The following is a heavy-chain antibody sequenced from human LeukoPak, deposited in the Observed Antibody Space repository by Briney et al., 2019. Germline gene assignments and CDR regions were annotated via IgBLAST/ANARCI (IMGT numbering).Heavy chain of an antibody. CDR2: VSSSGSTI. V-gene: IGHV3-11*04. Sequence: PGGSMRLSCAASGFTFSDYCMSWIRQAPGKGLEWVSYVSSSGSTIYYADSVKGRFTISRDNAKNSLYLQMNSLRAEDTAVDYCSRDRDGLRGYFDYWGQGTLVTVSS. CDR3: SRDRDGLRGYFDY. J-gene: IGHJ4*02. CDR1: GFTFSDYC. D-gene: IGHD5-24*01.